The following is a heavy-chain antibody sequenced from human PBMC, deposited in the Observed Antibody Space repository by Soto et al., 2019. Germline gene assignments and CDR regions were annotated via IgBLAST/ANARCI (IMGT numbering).Heavy chain of an antibody. CDR3: ARGAAAGPGGWFDP. V-gene: IGHV3-21*02. Sequence: EVQLLESGGGLVQPGGSLRLSCVASGFTLSSCAMNWVRQAPGKGLEWVSSISSSSSYIYYADSVKGRFTISRDNAKNSLYLQMNSLRAEDTAVYYCARGAAAGPGGWFDPWGQGTLVTVSS. D-gene: IGHD6-13*01. J-gene: IGHJ5*02. CDR1: GFTLSSCA. CDR2: ISSSSSYI.